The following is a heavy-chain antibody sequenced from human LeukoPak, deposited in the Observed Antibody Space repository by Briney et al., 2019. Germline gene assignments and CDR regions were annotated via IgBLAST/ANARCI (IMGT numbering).Heavy chain of an antibody. J-gene: IGHJ4*02. V-gene: IGHV3-30*18. D-gene: IGHD1-26*01. Sequence: WGSLRLSCAASGFTFSSYGMHWVRQAPGKGLEWVAVISYDGSNKYYADSVNGRFTISRDNSKNTLPLQMNSLRAEDTAVYYCAKSPSGRSRITRFDYWGQGILVTVSS. CDR2: ISYDGSNK. CDR3: AKSPSGRSRITRFDY. CDR1: GFTFSSYG.